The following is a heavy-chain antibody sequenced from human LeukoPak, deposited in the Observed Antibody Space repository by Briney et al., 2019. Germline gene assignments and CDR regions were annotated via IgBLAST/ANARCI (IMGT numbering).Heavy chain of an antibody. CDR2: IYPGDSDT. CDR3: ASYYYDSSGYYDY. D-gene: IGHD3-22*01. Sequence: GESLKISCKGSGYSVTSYWIGWVRQMPGKGLEWMGIIYPGDSDTRYSPSFQGQVTISADKSISTAYLQWSSLKASDTAMYYCASYYYDSSGYYDYWGQGTLVTVSS. V-gene: IGHV5-51*01. CDR1: GYSVTSYW. J-gene: IGHJ4*02.